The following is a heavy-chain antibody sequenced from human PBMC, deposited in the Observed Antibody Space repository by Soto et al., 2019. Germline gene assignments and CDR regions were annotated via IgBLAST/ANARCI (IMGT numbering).Heavy chain of an antibody. J-gene: IGHJ4*02. Sequence: QVQLVQSGAEVKKPGASVKVSCKASGYTFTGYYMHWVRQAPGQGLEWMGWINPNSGGTNYAQKFQGWVTMTRDTSISTAYRELSRLRSDDTAVYYCARGGAAAGPTRSSDYWGQGTLVTVSS. CDR1: GYTFTGYY. D-gene: IGHD6-13*01. CDR3: ARGGAAAGPTRSSDY. CDR2: INPNSGGT. V-gene: IGHV1-2*04.